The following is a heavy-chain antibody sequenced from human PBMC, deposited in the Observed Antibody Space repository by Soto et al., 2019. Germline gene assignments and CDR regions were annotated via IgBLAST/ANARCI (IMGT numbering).Heavy chain of an antibody. CDR3: AKDRGRRDRGAFDI. D-gene: IGHD3-16*01. V-gene: IGHV3-30*18. J-gene: IGHJ3*02. CDR1: GFTFSSYG. Sequence: SLRLSCAASGFTFSSYGMHWVRQAPGKGLEWVAVISYDGSNKYYADSVKGRFTISRDNSKNTLYLQMNSLRAEDTAVYYCAKDRGRRDRGAFDIWGQGTMVTVSS. CDR2: ISYDGSNK.